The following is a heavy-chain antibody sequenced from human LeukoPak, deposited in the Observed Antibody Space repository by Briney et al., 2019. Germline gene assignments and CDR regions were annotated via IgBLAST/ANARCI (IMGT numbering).Heavy chain of an antibody. CDR3: ARHLDGAPRPRLDYYGMDV. V-gene: IGHV4-59*08. J-gene: IGHJ6*02. CDR1: GGSVSGYY. CDR2: IYYSGGT. D-gene: IGHD6-6*01. Sequence: WETLSLTCTVSGGSVSGYYWSWVRQPPGKGLEWIGYIYYSGGTNYNPSLKSRVTISVDTSKNQFSLNLSSVTAADTAVYYCARHLDGAPRPRLDYYGMDVWGQGTTITVSS.